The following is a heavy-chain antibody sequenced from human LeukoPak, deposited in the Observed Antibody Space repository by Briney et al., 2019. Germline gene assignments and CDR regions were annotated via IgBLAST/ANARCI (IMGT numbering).Heavy chain of an antibody. CDR3: ARERAYGSGSFSQNFNWFDP. V-gene: IGHV3-30-3*01. J-gene: IGHJ5*02. CDR2: ISYDGSNK. D-gene: IGHD3-10*01. CDR1: GFTFSSYA. Sequence: HPGGSLRLSCAASGFTFSSYAMHWVRQAPGKGLEWVAVISYDGSNKYYADSVKGRFTISRDNSKNTLYLQMNSLRAEDTAVYYCARERAYGSGSFSQNFNWFDPWGQGTLVTVSS.